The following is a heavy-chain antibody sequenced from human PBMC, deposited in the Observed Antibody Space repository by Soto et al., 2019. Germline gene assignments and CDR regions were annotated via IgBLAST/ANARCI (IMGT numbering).Heavy chain of an antibody. J-gene: IGHJ4*02. CDR3: AREKDSTMGPSFDS. V-gene: IGHV3-33*08. CDR2: IWYDGSNK. Sequence: QVQMVESVGGVVQPGKSLRLSCAASGFTFSSYGMHWVRQAPGKGLEWVAVIWYDGSNKDYADSVKGRFTISRDNSKNTLYLQLNSLRAEDTAVYYCAREKDSTMGPSFDSWGQGTLVTVSS. D-gene: IGHD5-18*01. CDR1: GFTFSSYG.